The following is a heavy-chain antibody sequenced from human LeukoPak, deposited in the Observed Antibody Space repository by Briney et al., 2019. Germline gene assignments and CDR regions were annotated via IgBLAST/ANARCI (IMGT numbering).Heavy chain of an antibody. CDR1: GFTFSSYE. D-gene: IGHD1-1*01. Sequence: GGSLRLSCAASGFTFSSYEMNWVRQAPGKGLEWVSSISSGSSYIYYTDSVKGRFTISRDNAKNSLYLQMNSLRAEDTAVYYCARDGDDGASWVQVYYMDVWGKGTTVTVSS. CDR3: ARDGDDGASWVQVYYMDV. CDR2: ISSGSSYI. J-gene: IGHJ6*03. V-gene: IGHV3-21*01.